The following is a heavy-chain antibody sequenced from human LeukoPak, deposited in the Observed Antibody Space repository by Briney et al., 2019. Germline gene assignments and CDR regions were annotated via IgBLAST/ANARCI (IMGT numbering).Heavy chain of an antibody. D-gene: IGHD3-10*01. Sequence: GGSLRLSCVASGLNFNSHTMKWVRQAPGKGLEWVSSISSDSNSIYHADSVKGRFTISRDNAKNSLYLQMNSLRAEDTAVYYCARMEKFYYGSGGFSPPLMDVWGQETTVIVSS. CDR2: ISSDSNSI. J-gene: IGHJ6*02. CDR3: ARMEKFYYGSGGFSPPLMDV. V-gene: IGHV3-21*01. CDR1: GLNFNSHT.